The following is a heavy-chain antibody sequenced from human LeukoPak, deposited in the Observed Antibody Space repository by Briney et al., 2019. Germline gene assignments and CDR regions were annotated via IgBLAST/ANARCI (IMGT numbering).Heavy chain of an antibody. CDR2: IYPGDSET. Sequence: GESLKISCKGSGXSFPTYWSGWVRQMPGKGLEWMGIIYPGDSETRYSPSFQGQVTISADKSISTAYLQWSRLKASDTAMYYCARKSRADYWGQGTLVTVSS. J-gene: IGHJ4*02. V-gene: IGHV5-51*01. CDR3: ARKSRADY. CDR1: GXSFPTYW.